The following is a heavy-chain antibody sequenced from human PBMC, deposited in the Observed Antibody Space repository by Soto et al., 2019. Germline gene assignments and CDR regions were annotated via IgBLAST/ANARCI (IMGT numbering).Heavy chain of an antibody. CDR3: ARGERGYSVVYVMDV. Sequence: QVQLVQSGAEVKKPGASVKVSCKTSGYTFTSYGINWVRQAPGQGLEWMGWISVYNGKTNYAQKVQGRVAMTTDTSTSTAYMELRSLRSDDTAVYYCARGERGYSVVYVMDVWGQGTTVTVSS. CDR1: GYTFTSYG. V-gene: IGHV1-18*01. J-gene: IGHJ6*02. D-gene: IGHD1-26*01. CDR2: ISVYNGKT.